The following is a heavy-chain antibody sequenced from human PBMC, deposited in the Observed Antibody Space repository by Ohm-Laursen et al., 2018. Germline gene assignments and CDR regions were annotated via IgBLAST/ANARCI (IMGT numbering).Heavy chain of an antibody. J-gene: IGHJ6*02. V-gene: IGHV1-8*01. CDR2: VNPISGNT. CDR3: ARASGTRLLPDV. Sequence: ASVKVSCKASGYTFSSYDVTWVRQATGQGLEWMGWVNPISGNTGYAQKFRGRVTMTGDISSSTAYLDLYSLTSEDTATYFCARASGTRLLPDVGGRGTRFPVS. CDR1: GYTFSSYD. D-gene: IGHD2-15*01.